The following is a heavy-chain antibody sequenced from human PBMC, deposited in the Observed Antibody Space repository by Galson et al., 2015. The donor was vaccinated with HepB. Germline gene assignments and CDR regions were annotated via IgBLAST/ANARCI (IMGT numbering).Heavy chain of an antibody. CDR3: ARGNGDYRLQFDY. CDR2: IKQDGSEK. J-gene: IGHJ4*02. V-gene: IGHV3-7*03. D-gene: IGHD4-17*01. Sequence: SLRLSCAASGFTFGSYWMSWVRQAPGKGLEWVANIKQDGSEKYYVDSVKGRFTISRDNAKNSLYLQVNSLRAEDTAVYYCARGNGDYRLQFDYWGQGTLVTVSS. CDR1: GFTFGSYW.